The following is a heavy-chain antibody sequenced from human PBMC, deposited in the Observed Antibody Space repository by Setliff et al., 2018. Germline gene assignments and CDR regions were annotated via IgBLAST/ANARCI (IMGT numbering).Heavy chain of an antibody. Sequence: ASVKVSCKGSGYILTSYGLSWVRQAPGQGLEWMGWISTYNGHTNYAQRFQGRVTMTTDTSTRTAYMELRDLRSDDTAVYYCLRLVRYCTKIACQATSGDEVWGLGTLVTVSS. CDR3: LRLVRYCTKIACQATSGDEV. CDR1: GYILTSYG. J-gene: IGHJ4*02. V-gene: IGHV1-18*01. D-gene: IGHD2-8*01. CDR2: ISTYNGHT.